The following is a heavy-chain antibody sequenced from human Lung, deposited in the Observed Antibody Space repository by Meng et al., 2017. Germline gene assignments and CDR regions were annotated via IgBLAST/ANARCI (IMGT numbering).Heavy chain of an antibody. CDR1: GGHIGSMNYL. V-gene: IGHV4-30-4*01. Sequence: QGRRQDSGPGLLKPSQTLSLTCMASGGHIGSMNYLWSWVRKPAGKGQEWSGHIYNSGSTHYNPSLKRRITISVDTSKNQFSLKLSSVTAADTAVYYCARGQKGYFDLWGRGTLVTVSS. CDR2: IYNSGST. J-gene: IGHJ2*01. CDR3: ARGQKGYFDL.